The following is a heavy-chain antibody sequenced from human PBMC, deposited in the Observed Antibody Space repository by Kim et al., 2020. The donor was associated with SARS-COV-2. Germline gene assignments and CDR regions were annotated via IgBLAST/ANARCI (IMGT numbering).Heavy chain of an antibody. V-gene: IGHV3-23*01. CDR1: GFTFSSYA. D-gene: IGHD3-22*01. CDR3: AKDHRVGYYDSSGYFDY. Sequence: GGSLRLSCAASGFTFSSYAMTWVRQAPGKGLEWVSSISGSGGSTYYADSVKGRFTISRDNSKNTLYLQMNSLRAEDTAVYYCAKDHRVGYYDSSGYFDYWGQGTLVTVSS. J-gene: IGHJ4*02. CDR2: ISGSGGST.